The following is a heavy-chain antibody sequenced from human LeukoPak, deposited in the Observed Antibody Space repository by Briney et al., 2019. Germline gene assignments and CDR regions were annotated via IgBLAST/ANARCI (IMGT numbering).Heavy chain of an antibody. D-gene: IGHD3-10*01. J-gene: IGHJ4*02. V-gene: IGHV3-21*01. CDR2: ISSRNIYI. Sequence: GGSLRLSCAASGFTFDSYAMNWVRQAPGKGLEWVSSISSRNIYIYYADSVKGRFTISRDNAKNSLYLQMNSLRVEDTAVYYCASDRYYYGSGSYYSGAFDNWGQGTLVTVSS. CDR1: GFTFDSYA. CDR3: ASDRYYYGSGSYYSGAFDN.